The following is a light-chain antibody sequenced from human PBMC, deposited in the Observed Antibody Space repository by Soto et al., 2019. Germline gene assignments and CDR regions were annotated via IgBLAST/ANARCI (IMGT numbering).Light chain of an antibody. CDR3: LQDANFPYT. J-gene: IGKJ2*01. V-gene: IGKV1-6*01. CDR2: AAS. Sequence: AIQMTQSPSSLSASVGDRVTITCRASQGIVIDLAWYQQKPGKAPNLLIYAASSLQSGVPSRFSGSGSGTDFTLTISSLQSEDFAVYYCLQDANFPYTFGQGTKLDIK. CDR1: QGIVID.